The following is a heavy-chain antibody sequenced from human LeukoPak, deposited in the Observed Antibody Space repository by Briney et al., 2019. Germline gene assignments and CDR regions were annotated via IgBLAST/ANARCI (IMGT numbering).Heavy chain of an antibody. V-gene: IGHV5-51*01. Sequence: GESLKISCKASGYSFNSYWMGWVRQLPGKALGWMGIIYPGDSETRYSPSVQGRVTISVDRSSTTTFLQWSSLEASDSGVYFCTRSYCSTGSCSRDYWGQGTLVTVSS. CDR2: IYPGDSET. CDR1: GYSFNSYW. CDR3: TRSYCSTGSCSRDY. D-gene: IGHD2-15*01. J-gene: IGHJ4*02.